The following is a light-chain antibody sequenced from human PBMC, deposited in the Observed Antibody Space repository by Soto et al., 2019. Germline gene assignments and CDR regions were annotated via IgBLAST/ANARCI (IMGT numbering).Light chain of an antibody. Sequence: QSVLTQPASVSGSPGQSITISCTGTSSEIGNYNNVSWYKQDPGKTPKLIIKKVRNRPSGVSNSFSGSKSGITASLTISGLQAEDEADYYCSSYTSSSTYVFGTGTKVTVL. CDR2: KVR. CDR3: SSYTSSSTYV. V-gene: IGLV2-14*01. J-gene: IGLJ1*01. CDR1: SSEIGNYNN.